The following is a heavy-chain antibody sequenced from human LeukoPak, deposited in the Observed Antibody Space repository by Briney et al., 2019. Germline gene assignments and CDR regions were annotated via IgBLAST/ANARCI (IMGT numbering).Heavy chain of an antibody. Sequence: SETLSLTCAVYGGSFSGYYWSWIRQPPGKGLEWIGEINHSGSTNYNPSLKSRVTISVDTSKNQFSLKLSSVTAADTAVYYCARVRDGLDSYYYYYMDVWGKGTTVTVSS. D-gene: IGHD5-24*01. J-gene: IGHJ6*03. CDR3: ARVRDGLDSYYYYYMDV. CDR1: GGSFSGYY. V-gene: IGHV4-34*01. CDR2: INHSGST.